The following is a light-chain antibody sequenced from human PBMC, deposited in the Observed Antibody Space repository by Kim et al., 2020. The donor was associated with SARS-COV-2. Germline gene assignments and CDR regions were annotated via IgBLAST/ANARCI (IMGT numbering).Light chain of an antibody. Sequence: LSPGERATLSCRASQSVASFLAWYQQIPGQAPRLLIYDASNRATDIPARFSGSGSGTDFTLTISSLEPEDFAVYYCHHRSNWPGTFGQGTRLEIK. CDR1: QSVASF. CDR2: DAS. J-gene: IGKJ5*01. CDR3: HHRSNWPGT. V-gene: IGKV3-11*01.